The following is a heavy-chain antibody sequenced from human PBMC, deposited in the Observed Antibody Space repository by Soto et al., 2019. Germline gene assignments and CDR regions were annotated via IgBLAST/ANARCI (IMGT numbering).Heavy chain of an antibody. CDR1: GFTFSNAW. V-gene: IGHV3-15*07. CDR2: IKSKTDGGTT. CDR3: TTTSSSWFMLLDY. Sequence: EVQLVESGGGLVKPGGSLRLSCAASGFTFSNAWMNWVRQAPGKGLEWVGRIKSKTDGGTTDYAAPVKGRFTISRDDSNNTLYLQMNSLKTEDTAVYYCTTTSSSWFMLLDYWGQGTLVTVSS. J-gene: IGHJ4*02. D-gene: IGHD6-13*01.